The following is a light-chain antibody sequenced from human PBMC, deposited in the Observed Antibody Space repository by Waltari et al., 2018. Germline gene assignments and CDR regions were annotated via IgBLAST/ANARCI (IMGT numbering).Light chain of an antibody. J-gene: IGLJ1*01. V-gene: IGLV2-23*02. CDR3: CSYAGSSTYV. CDR2: DVT. CDR1: SSDVGGYNY. Sequence: QSALTQPASVSGSPGQSITISCTGTSSDVGGYNYFSWYQQHPGKAPKLMIYDVTKRPSGVSNRFSGSKSGNTASLTISGLQAEDEADYHCCSYAGSSTYVFVIGTKVTVL.